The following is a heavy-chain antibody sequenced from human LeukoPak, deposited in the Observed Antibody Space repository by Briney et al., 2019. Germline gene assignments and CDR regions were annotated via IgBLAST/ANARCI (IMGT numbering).Heavy chain of an antibody. CDR1: GFTVRSNY. Sequence: GGSLRLSCAASGFTVRSNYMSWVRQAPGKGLEWVSEIYSDGTTYSADSVTGRFGISRDNSKNTVDLQMNSMSAEETDVYYCASNNHYAFDIWGQGTMVTVSS. CDR3: ASNNHYAFDI. CDR2: IYSDGTT. V-gene: IGHV3-53*05. J-gene: IGHJ3*02.